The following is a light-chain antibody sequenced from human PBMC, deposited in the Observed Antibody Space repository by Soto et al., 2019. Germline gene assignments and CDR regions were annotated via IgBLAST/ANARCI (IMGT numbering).Light chain of an antibody. CDR2: WAS. Sequence: DIVMTQSPDSLAVSLGERATINCKSSQSVLYSLNSKNCLAWYQQKPGQPPRLLIYWASTRESGVPDRFSGSGSGTDFTLTISSLQAEDVAVYYCQQYLSSPWTFGQGTKVEIK. CDR3: QQYLSSPWT. V-gene: IGKV4-1*01. CDR1: QSVLYSLNSKNC. J-gene: IGKJ1*01.